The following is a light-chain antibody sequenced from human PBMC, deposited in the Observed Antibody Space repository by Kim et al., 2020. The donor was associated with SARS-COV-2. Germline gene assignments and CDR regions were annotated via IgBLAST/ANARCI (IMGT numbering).Light chain of an antibody. CDR2: SND. J-gene: IGLJ3*02. V-gene: IGLV1-44*01. CDR3: AAWDDSLKGSV. Sequence: GQRVNNSYCGSYSNSGSNVLNWYQQLQGTAPKLLMYSNDYRPSGVPDRLSGSKSGTSASLAISGLQSEDEADYYCAAWDDSLKGSVFGGGTQLTVL. CDR1: YSNSGSNV.